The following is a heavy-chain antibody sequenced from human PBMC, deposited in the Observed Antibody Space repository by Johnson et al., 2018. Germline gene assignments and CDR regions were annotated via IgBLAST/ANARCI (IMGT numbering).Heavy chain of an antibody. CDR1: GFTFRDFG. CDR2: ISYDGSDE. CDR3: AKVRYSSGCYYAFHV. J-gene: IGHJ3*01. V-gene: IGHV3-30*18. Sequence: QVQLVETGGGVVQPGRSLRLSCTASGFTFRDFGIHWVRQAPGKGLEWVALISYDGSDEYYADSVKGRFTISRDNSKNTVNLQRNSLRAEDSAVYFCAKVRYSSGCYYAFHVWGQGTMVTFSS. D-gene: IGHD6-19*01.